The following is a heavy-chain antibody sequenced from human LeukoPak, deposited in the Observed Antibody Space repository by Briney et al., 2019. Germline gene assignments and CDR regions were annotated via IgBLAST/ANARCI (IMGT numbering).Heavy chain of an antibody. J-gene: IGHJ4*02. V-gene: IGHV3-48*01. D-gene: IGHD6-19*01. CDR1: ALTFSDYS. Sequence: GGSLRLSCAASALTFSDYSMNWVRQAPGKGLEWISYISSNGSTIYYAASVKGRFTISRDSAKNSLYLQMNGLRAEDTAVYYCARAVAGLIDYWGQGTLVTVSS. CDR2: ISSNGSTI. CDR3: ARAVAGLIDY.